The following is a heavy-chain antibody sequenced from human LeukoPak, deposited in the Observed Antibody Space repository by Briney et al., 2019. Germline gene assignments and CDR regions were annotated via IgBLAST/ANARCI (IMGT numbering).Heavy chain of an antibody. J-gene: IGHJ5*02. D-gene: IGHD4-17*01. CDR1: GYTFTSYG. V-gene: IGHV1-18*01. Sequence: WASVKVSCKASGYTFTSYGISWVRQAPGQGLEWMGWISAYNGNTNYAQKLQGRVTMTTDTSTSTAYMELRSLRSDDTAVYYCARDTGYGDYGRWFDPWGQGTLVTVSS. CDR3: ARDTGYGDYGRWFDP. CDR2: ISAYNGNT.